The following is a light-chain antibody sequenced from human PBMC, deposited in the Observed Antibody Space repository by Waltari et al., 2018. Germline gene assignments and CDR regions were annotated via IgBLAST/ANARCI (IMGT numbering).Light chain of an antibody. CDR2: AAS. CDR1: QGISNY. CDR3: QKYNSATPRT. V-gene: IGKV1-27*01. Sequence: DIQMTQSPSSLSASVGDRVTITCRARQGISNYLAWYQQQPGKVTKRLIYAASTLQSGVPSRFSGSGSGTDFTLTISSLQPEDVATYYCQKYNSATPRTFGQGTKVEIK. J-gene: IGKJ1*01.